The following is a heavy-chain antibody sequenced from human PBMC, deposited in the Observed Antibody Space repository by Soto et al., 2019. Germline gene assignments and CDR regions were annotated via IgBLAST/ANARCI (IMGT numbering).Heavy chain of an antibody. Sequence: QVQLVESGGGLVKPGGSLRLSCAASGFTFSDYYMSWIRQAPGKGLEWVSYISSSSSYTNYADPVKGRFTISRDNAKNSLYLQMDSLRAEDTALYYCARTIAAAGGRRYFDLWGRGTLVTVSS. CDR3: ARTIAAAGGRRYFDL. J-gene: IGHJ2*01. V-gene: IGHV3-11*05. D-gene: IGHD6-13*01. CDR1: GFTFSDYY. CDR2: ISSSSSYT.